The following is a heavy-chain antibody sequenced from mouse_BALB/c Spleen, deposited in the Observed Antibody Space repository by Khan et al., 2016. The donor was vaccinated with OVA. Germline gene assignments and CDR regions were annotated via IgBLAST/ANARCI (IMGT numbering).Heavy chain of an antibody. D-gene: IGHD2-14*01. CDR1: GFTFSSYV. CDR2: ISSGGST. CDR3: AREAYRYEEYYFDY. Sequence: EVELVESGGDLVKPGGSLKLSCAASGFTFSSYVMSWVRQTPEKRLEWVASISSGGSTYYPDSVKGRFTISSDNARNILYLQMSSLRSEDTAMYYCAREAYRYEEYYFDYWGQGTTLTVSS. J-gene: IGHJ2*01. V-gene: IGHV5-6-5*01.